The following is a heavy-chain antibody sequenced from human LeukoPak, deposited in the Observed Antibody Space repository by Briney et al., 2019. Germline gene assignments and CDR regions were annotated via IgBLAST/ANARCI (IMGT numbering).Heavy chain of an antibody. V-gene: IGHV1-8*02. CDR3: ARVGPYDFWSGYYPRNWFDP. CDR1: GYTFTGYY. CDR2: MNPNSGNT. D-gene: IGHD3-3*01. Sequence: ASVKVSCKASGYTFTGYYMHWVRQAPGQGLEWMGWMNPNSGNTGYAQKFQGRVTMTRNTSISTAYMELSSLRSEDTAVYYCARVGPYDFWSGYYPRNWFDPWGQGTLVTVSS. J-gene: IGHJ5*02.